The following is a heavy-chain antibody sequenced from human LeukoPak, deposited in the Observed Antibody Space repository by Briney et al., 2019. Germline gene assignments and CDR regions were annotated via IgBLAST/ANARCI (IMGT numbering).Heavy chain of an antibody. D-gene: IGHD5-24*01. J-gene: IGHJ4*02. Sequence: VASVKVSCKASGGTFSSYAISWVRQAPGQGLEWMGRIIPIFGTANYAQKFQGRVAITTDESTSTAYMELSSLRSDDTAVYYCATKGDGYNSRFDYWGQGTLVTVSS. CDR1: GGTFSSYA. CDR2: IIPIFGTA. V-gene: IGHV1-69*05. CDR3: ATKGDGYNSRFDY.